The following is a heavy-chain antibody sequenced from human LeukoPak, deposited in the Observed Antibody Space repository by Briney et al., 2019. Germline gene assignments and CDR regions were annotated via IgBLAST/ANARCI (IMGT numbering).Heavy chain of an antibody. CDR1: GGSISSSSYY. Sequence: SETLSLTCNVSGGSISSSSYYWGWIRQPPGKGLEWIGSVYVSGSTNYSPSLKSRVTISVDKSKNQFFLKLNSVTAADTAVYYCGRLMAGLDWGQGTLVTVSS. V-gene: IGHV4-39*07. CDR3: GRLMAGLD. CDR2: VYVSGST. D-gene: IGHD6-19*01. J-gene: IGHJ4*02.